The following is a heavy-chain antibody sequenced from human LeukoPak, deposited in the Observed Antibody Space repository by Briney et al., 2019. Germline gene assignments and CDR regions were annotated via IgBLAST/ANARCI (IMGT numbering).Heavy chain of an antibody. D-gene: IGHD6-19*01. Sequence: QPGGSLRLACTASGFTLSSSWMHWVRQAPGKGLVWVSRISRDGYTTSHADSVKGRFTISRDNSKNTLYLQMNSLRAEDTAVYYCAKDRASGWPNAFDIWGQGTVVTVSS. CDR2: ISRDGYTT. CDR1: GFTLSSSW. J-gene: IGHJ3*02. CDR3: AKDRASGWPNAFDI. V-gene: IGHV3-74*01.